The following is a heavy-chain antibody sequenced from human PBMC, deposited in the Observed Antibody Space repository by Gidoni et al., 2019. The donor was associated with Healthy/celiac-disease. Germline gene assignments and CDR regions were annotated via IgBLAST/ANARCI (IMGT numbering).Heavy chain of an antibody. CDR1: GGSISRYY. V-gene: IGHV4-59*01. CDR3: ARSCGGGDCYRPFDY. J-gene: IGHJ4*02. Sequence: QVQLQESGPGLVKPSETLSLTCTVSGGSISRYYWSWLRQPPGKGLEWIGYIYYSGSTNYNPSLKSRVTISVDTSKNQCSLKLSSVTAADTAVYYCARSCGGGDCYRPFDYWGQGTLVTVSS. D-gene: IGHD2-21*01. CDR2: IYYSGST.